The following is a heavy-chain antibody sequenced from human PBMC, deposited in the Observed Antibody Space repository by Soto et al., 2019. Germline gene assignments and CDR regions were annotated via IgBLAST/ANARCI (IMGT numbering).Heavy chain of an antibody. CDR2: IYRTGST. CDR3: ASRDPGTSVDY. J-gene: IGHJ4*02. CDR1: GGSFTSNNW. V-gene: IGHV4-4*02. D-gene: IGHD1-7*01. Sequence: SENLSLTCAVSGGSFTSNNWWTWVRQPPGQGLEWIGEIYRTGSTNYNPSLKSRVTISLDKSENQFSLKVTSLTAADTAVYYCASRDPGTSVDYWGKGTLVTVSS.